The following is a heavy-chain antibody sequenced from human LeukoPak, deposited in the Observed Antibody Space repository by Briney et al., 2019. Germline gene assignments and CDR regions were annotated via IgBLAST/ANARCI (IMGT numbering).Heavy chain of an antibody. CDR1: GGSIDSYY. Sequence: SETLSLTCTVSGGSIDSYYWSWIRQPPGKGLEWIGFIYYSGSTKYNPSLKSRVTISMDMSTNQFSLKLTSVTAADTAVYYCARESFGSGRNNWFDPWGQGTLVTVSS. J-gene: IGHJ5*02. V-gene: IGHV4-59*01. D-gene: IGHD3-10*01. CDR2: IYYSGST. CDR3: ARESFGSGRNNWFDP.